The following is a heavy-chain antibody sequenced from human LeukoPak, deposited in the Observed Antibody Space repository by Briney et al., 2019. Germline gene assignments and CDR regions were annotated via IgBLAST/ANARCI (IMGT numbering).Heavy chain of an antibody. Sequence: GSLRLSCAASGFTFNTYAVNWVRQAPGKGLEWVSVISGSGDGTHYADSVKGRFTISRDNSKNTLYLQMNSLRVEDTAVYSCAKSPGFTVVTSFDWWGQGTLVTVSS. D-gene: IGHD4-23*01. J-gene: IGHJ4*02. CDR2: ISGSGDGT. CDR1: GFTFNTYA. CDR3: AKSPGFTVVTSFDW. V-gene: IGHV3-23*01.